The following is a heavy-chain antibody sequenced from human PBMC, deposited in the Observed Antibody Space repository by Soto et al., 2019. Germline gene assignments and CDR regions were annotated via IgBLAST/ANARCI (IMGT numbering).Heavy chain of an antibody. CDR1: GGSFSGYY. CDR3: ARGIRNRITLVRATSAGWFDP. V-gene: IGHV4-34*01. D-gene: IGHD3-10*01. Sequence: QVQLQQWGAGLLKPSETLSLTCAVYGGSFSGYYWSWIRQPPGKGLEWIGEINHSGSTNYNPSLKSRVTISVDTSKNQFSLKLSSVTAADTAVYYCARGIRNRITLVRATSAGWFDPWGQGTLVTVSS. CDR2: INHSGST. J-gene: IGHJ5*02.